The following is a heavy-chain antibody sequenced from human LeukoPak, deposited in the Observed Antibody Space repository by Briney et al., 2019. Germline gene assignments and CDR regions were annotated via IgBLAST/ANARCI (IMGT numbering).Heavy chain of an antibody. CDR3: ARDLDYFDSSGSHRRRNYFDY. Sequence: SGGSLRLSCAASGLTVSTNYMTWVRQAPGKGLEWVSIIHSDGSTCYADSVKGRFTISRDNYKNTLYLQMNSLRGEDTAMYYCARDLDYFDSSGSHRRRNYFDYWGQGTLVTVSS. CDR2: IHSDGST. V-gene: IGHV3-53*01. CDR1: GLTVSTNY. D-gene: IGHD3-22*01. J-gene: IGHJ4*02.